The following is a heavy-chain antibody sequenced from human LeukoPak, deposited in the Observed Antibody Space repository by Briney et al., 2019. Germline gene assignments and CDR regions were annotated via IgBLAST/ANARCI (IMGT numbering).Heavy chain of an antibody. D-gene: IGHD2-15*01. CDR1: GGSITNFY. Sequence: SETLSLTCTVSGGSITNFYGGWIRQSPGKGLELIGYIYYSGTTNYSPSLKSRVSISVDTSKKQFSLKLSSVTAADTAVYYCARSPGGGFAIWGQGTMVTVSS. J-gene: IGHJ3*02. CDR2: IYYSGTT. V-gene: IGHV4-59*01. CDR3: ARSPGGGFAI.